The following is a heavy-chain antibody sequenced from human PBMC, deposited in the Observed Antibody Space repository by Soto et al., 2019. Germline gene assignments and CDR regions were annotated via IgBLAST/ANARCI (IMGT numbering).Heavy chain of an antibody. CDR1: GGTFSSYT. Sequence: ASVKVSCKASGGTFSSYTISWVRQAPGQGLEWMGRIIPILGIANYAQKFQGRVTITADKSTSTAYMELSSLRSEDTAVYYCARGPLAGPDNWFDPWGQGTLVTV. CDR3: ARGPLAGPDNWFDP. J-gene: IGHJ5*02. CDR2: IIPILGIA. V-gene: IGHV1-69*02.